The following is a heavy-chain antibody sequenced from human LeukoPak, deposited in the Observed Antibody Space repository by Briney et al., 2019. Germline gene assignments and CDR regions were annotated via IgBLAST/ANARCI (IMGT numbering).Heavy chain of an antibody. CDR1: GGSFSGYY. CDR2: INHSGST. V-gene: IGHV4-34*01. J-gene: IGHJ6*03. Sequence: SETLSLTCAVYGGSFSGYYWSWIRQPPGKGLEWIGEINHSGSTNYNPSLKSRVTISVDTPKNQFSLKLSSVTAADTAVYYCARDSWHYYYMDVWGKGTTVTVSS. CDR3: ARDSWHYYYMDV.